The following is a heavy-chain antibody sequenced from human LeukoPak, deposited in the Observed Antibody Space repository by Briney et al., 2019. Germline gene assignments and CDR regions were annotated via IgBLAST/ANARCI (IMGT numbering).Heavy chain of an antibody. CDR2: ISSSSSYI. CDR3: ARDSDVHCSGGSCTNFDY. D-gene: IGHD2-15*01. CDR1: GFTFSSYW. J-gene: IGHJ4*02. V-gene: IGHV3-21*01. Sequence: GGSLRLSCAASGFTFSSYWMSWVRQAPGKGLEWVSSISSSSSYIYYADSVKGRFTISRDNAKNSLYLQMNTLRAEDTAVYYCARDSDVHCSGGSCTNFDYWGQGTLVTVSS.